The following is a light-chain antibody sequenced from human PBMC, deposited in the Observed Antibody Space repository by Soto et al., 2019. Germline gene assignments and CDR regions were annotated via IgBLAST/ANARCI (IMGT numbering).Light chain of an antibody. J-gene: IGKJ1*01. V-gene: IGKV3-20*01. CDR3: QQYGSSLRT. Sequence: EFVLTQSPGTPSSSPGDRPTLSCRASQSVSSNYLAWYQQKPGQAPRLLIYGISTRATGIPDRFSGSGSGTDFTLTISGLEPEDFAFYYCQQYGSSLRTFGQGTKVDIK. CDR2: GIS. CDR1: QSVSSNY.